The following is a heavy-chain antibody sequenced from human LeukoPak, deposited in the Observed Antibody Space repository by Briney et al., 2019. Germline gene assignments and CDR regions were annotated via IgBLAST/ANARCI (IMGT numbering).Heavy chain of an antibody. V-gene: IGHV3-21*01. D-gene: IGHD2-15*01. CDR2: ITGDSDYI. CDR1: GFTFSGST. CDR3: ARLICRGGSCYGKHYFDY. Sequence: PGGSLRLSCAASGFTFSGSTMDWVRQAPGKGLEWVSSITGDSDYIYYAESVKSRFTISRDNTKNSLSLQMNGLRAEDTAVYYCARLICRGGSCYGKHYFDYWGQGALVTVSS. J-gene: IGHJ4*02.